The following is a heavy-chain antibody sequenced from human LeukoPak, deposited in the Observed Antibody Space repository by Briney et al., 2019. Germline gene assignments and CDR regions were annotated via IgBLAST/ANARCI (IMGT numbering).Heavy chain of an antibody. CDR3: ARHPGYCSGGSCLYYFDY. D-gene: IGHD2-15*01. Sequence: SVKVSCKASGGTFSSYAISWVRQAPGQGLEWMGGIIPIFGTANYAQKFQGRVTITADESTSTAYMELSSLRSEDTAVYYCARHPGYCSGGSCLYYFDYWGQGTLVTVSS. V-gene: IGHV1-69*13. CDR2: IIPIFGTA. J-gene: IGHJ4*02. CDR1: GGTFSSYA.